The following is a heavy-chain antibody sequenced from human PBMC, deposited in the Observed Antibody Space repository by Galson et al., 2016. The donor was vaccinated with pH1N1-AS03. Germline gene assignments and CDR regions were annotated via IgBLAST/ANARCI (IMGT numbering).Heavy chain of an antibody. D-gene: IGHD4-23*01. CDR3: ASVWPGKDGRLDN. J-gene: IGHJ4*02. CDR1: GYTFIGYF. V-gene: IGHV1-2*02. Sequence: SVKVSCKATGYTFIGYFLHWVRQAPGHGLEWMGWINPNSGGTHYAQKFQGRITMTRDTSITTAYMELSGLRADDTAVYYCASVWPGKDGRLDNCGQGTLVTVSS. CDR2: INPNSGGT.